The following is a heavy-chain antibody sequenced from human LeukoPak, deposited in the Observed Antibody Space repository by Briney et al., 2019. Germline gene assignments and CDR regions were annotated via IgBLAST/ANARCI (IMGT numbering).Heavy chain of an antibody. V-gene: IGHV1-2*02. CDR2: INPNSGGT. CDR3: ARALRGGLQSPQYYFDY. Sequence: ASVKVSCKASGYTFTGYYMHWVRQAPGQGLEWMGWINPNSGGTNYAQKFQGRVTMTRDTSISTAYMELSRLRSDDTAVYYCARALRGGLQSPQYYFDYWGQGTLVTVSS. J-gene: IGHJ4*02. D-gene: IGHD5-24*01. CDR1: GYTFTGYY.